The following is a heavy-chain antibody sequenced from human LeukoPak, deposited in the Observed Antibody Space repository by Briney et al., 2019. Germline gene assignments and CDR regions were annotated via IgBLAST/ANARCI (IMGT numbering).Heavy chain of an antibody. V-gene: IGHV3-43D*03. Sequence: GGSLRLSCAASGFTFDDYAMHWVRQAPGKGLEWVSLISWDGGSTYYADSVKGRFTISRDNSKNSLYLQMNSLRAEDTALYYCAKDTQRHDSSGYYYDWGQGTPVTVSS. D-gene: IGHD3-22*01. CDR2: ISWDGGST. J-gene: IGHJ4*02. CDR3: AKDTQRHDSSGYYYD. CDR1: GFTFDDYA.